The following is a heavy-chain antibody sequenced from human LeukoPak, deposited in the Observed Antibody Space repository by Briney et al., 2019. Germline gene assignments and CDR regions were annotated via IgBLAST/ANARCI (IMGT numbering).Heavy chain of an antibody. CDR2: SHVSGNT. Sequence: SETLSLTCSVSGDSIDSYYWSWIRQPPGKGLDWIGFSHVSGNTRYSPSLRGRATVSVDTSKNQVSLKLASVTAADSAVYFCARHGRHLWDGDSHHYAFELWGQGTLVTVSS. CDR3: ARHGRHLWDGDSHHYAFEL. D-gene: IGHD1-26*01. CDR1: GDSIDSYY. J-gene: IGHJ3*01. V-gene: IGHV4-59*08.